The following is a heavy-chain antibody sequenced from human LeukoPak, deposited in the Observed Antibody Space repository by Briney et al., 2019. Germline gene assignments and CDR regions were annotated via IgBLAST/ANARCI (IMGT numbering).Heavy chain of an antibody. J-gene: IGHJ5*02. Sequence: AGGSLRLSCAASEFSVGSNYMTWVRQAPGKGLEWVSLIYSGGSTYYADSVKGRFTISRDNSKNTLYLQMNSLRAEDTAVYYCARGAEGFDPWGQGTLVTVSS. D-gene: IGHD1-14*01. V-gene: IGHV3-66*01. CDR2: IYSGGST. CDR1: EFSVGSNY. CDR3: ARGAEGFDP.